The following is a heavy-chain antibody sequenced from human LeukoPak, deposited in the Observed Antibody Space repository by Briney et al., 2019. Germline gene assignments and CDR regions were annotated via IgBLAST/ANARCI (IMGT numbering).Heavy chain of an antibody. CDR3: ARDPLRIAAAGHNFDY. J-gene: IGHJ4*02. V-gene: IGHV3-33*08. CDR1: GFTFSSYG. D-gene: IGHD6-13*01. Sequence: GGSLRLSCAASGFTFSSYGMHWVRQAPGKGLEWVAVIWYDGSNKYYADSVKGRFTISRDNSKNTLYLQMNSLRAEDTAVYYCARDPLRIAAAGHNFDYWGQGTLVTVSS. CDR2: IWYDGSNK.